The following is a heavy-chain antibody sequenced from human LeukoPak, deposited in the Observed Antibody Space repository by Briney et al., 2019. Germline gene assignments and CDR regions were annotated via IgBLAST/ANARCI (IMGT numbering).Heavy chain of an antibody. Sequence: GESLKISCKGSGYTFTSYDINWVRQATGQGLEWMGWMNPSSGSTAYAQKFQGRVTITRDTSISTAYMELSTLRSEDTAVYYCARGRSAMRMDVWGKGTTVTVSS. D-gene: IGHD2-2*01. CDR2: MNPSSGST. J-gene: IGHJ6*04. CDR3: ARGRSAMRMDV. CDR1: GYTFTSYD. V-gene: IGHV1-8*03.